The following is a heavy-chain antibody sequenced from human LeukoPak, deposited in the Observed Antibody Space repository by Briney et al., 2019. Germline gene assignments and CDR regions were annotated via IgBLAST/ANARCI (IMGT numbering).Heavy chain of an antibody. J-gene: IGHJ4*02. CDR2: ISWNSGSI. CDR1: GFTFSNYD. Sequence: PGGSLRLSCAASGFTFSNYDMSWVRLAPGKGLEWVSGISWNSGSIGYADSVKGRFTISRDNAKNSLYLQMNSLRAEDTALYYCAKGKTYYYDSSGYSKRYYFDYWGQGTLVTVSS. V-gene: IGHV3-9*01. D-gene: IGHD3-22*01. CDR3: AKGKTYYYDSSGYSKRYYFDY.